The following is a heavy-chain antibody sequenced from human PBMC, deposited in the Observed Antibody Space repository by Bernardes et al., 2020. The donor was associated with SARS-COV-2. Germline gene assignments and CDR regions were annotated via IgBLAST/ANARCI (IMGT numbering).Heavy chain of an antibody. D-gene: IGHD1-26*01. CDR2: MNPNSGNT. CDR1: GYTFTAYD. Sequence: SLKVGCKTSGYTFTAYDISWVRQATGQGLEWMGWMNPNSGNTGYAQKFQGRVTMTRDTSISTAYMELTSLTSDDTAIYFCAIMMVGPTNYYYYYGMDVWGQGTTVTVSS. V-gene: IGHV1-8*01. CDR3: AIMMVGPTNYYYYYGMDV. J-gene: IGHJ6*02.